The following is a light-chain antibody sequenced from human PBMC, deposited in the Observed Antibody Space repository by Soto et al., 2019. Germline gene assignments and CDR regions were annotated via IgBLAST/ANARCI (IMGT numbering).Light chain of an antibody. CDR3: QQCHNWPPTN. J-gene: IGKJ5*01. CDR2: DVS. CDR1: QSVRKC. Sequence: SVLTQSVATLSLSQGERATLSCRASQSVRKCLARYQQKPVQAPRLLIYDVSSRAPGIPARFSGSGSGTDFTLTISSLEPEDFAVYYCQQCHNWPPTNFGQGTRLEIK. V-gene: IGKV3-11*01.